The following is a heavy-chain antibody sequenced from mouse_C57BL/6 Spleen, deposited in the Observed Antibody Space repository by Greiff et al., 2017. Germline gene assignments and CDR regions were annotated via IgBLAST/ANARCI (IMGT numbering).Heavy chain of an antibody. CDR3: AHYGSNGWFAD. CDR1: GFTITDYY. CDR2: IDPEDGDT. Sequence: EVQLQQSGAELVKPGASVKLSCTASGFTITDYYMHWVKQRPEQGLDWIGRIDPEDGDTKYDPKFQGKATITADKSSNTASLQLSSLTSEYTAVCCCAHYGSNGWFADWGQGTLVTFSA. V-gene: IGHV14-2*01. D-gene: IGHD1-1*01. J-gene: IGHJ3*01.